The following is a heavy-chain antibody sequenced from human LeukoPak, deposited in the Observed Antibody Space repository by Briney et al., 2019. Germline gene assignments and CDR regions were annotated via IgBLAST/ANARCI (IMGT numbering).Heavy chain of an antibody. CDR3: ARLVGATRTSSFDY. CDR2: IIPILGIA. CDR1: GGTFSSYA. J-gene: IGHJ4*02. V-gene: IGHV1-69*04. D-gene: IGHD1-26*01. Sequence: SVKVSCKASGGTFSSYAISWVRQAPGQGLEWMGRIIPILGIANYAQKFQGRVTITADKSTSTAYMELSSLRSEDTAVYYCARLVGATRTSSFDYWGQGTLVTVS.